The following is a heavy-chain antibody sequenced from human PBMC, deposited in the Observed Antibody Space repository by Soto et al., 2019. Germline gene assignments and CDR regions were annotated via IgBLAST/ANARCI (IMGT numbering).Heavy chain of an antibody. D-gene: IGHD6-6*01. CDR1: GGTFSSYA. Sequence: QVQLVQSGAEVKKPGSSVKVSCKASGGTFSSYAISWVRQAPGQELEWMGGIIPIFGTANYAQKFQGRVTITADESTSTAYMELSSLRSEDTAVYYCAKLPAASIADRNDAFEIWGQGTMVTVSS. J-gene: IGHJ3*02. V-gene: IGHV1-69*19. CDR2: IIPIFGTA. CDR3: AKLPAASIADRNDAFEI.